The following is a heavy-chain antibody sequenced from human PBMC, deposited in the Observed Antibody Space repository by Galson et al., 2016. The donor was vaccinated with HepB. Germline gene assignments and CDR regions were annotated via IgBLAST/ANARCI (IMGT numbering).Heavy chain of an antibody. V-gene: IGHV3-21*01. J-gene: IGHJ3*02. Sequence: SLRLSCAASGFTFSSYSMTWVRQAPGKGLGWVSSISSSSSYTYYADSVKGRFTISRDNAKNSLYLQMNSLRAEDTAVYYCARVCGGSCYSGHHDAFDIWGQGTMVTVSS. CDR1: GFTFSSYS. CDR3: ARVCGGSCYSGHHDAFDI. CDR2: ISSSSSYT. D-gene: IGHD2-15*01.